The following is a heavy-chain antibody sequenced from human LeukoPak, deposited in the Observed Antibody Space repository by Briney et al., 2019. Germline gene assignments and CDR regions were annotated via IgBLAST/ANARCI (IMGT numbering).Heavy chain of an antibody. J-gene: IGHJ4*02. CDR2: IYSRST. D-gene: IGHD3-10*01. CDR1: GFSVSSTY. V-gene: IGHV3-66*01. CDR3: AKDRERSGSYPQSFDY. Sequence: HTGGSLRLSCAASGFSVSSTYMSWVRQAPGKGLEWVAIIYSRSTYYADSVRGRFTISRDNSKNTLYLQMNSLRAEDTAVYYCAKDRERSGSYPQSFDYWGQGTLVTVSS.